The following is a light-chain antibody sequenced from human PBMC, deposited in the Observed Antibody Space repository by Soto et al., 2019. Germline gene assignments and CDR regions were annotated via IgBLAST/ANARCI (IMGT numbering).Light chain of an antibody. J-gene: IGKJ5*01. CDR1: QSVSSSY. V-gene: IGKV3-15*01. Sequence: EIVLTQSPGTLSLSPGERATPSCRASQSVSSSYLAWYQQKPGQAPRLLIYGASTRATGIPARFSGSGSGTEFTLTISSLQSEDFAVYYCQQYNNWPITFGQGTRLEIK. CDR2: GAS. CDR3: QQYNNWPIT.